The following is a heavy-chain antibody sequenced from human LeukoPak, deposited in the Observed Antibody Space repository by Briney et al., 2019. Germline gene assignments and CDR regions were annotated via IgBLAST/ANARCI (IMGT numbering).Heavy chain of an antibody. CDR3: VKGAPGLVVTAIHYYYMDV. V-gene: IGHV3-43*01. Sequence: GGSLRLSCAASGFTFDDYTMHWVRQAPGKGLEWVSLISWDGGSTYYADSVKGRFTISRDNSKNSLYLQMNSLRTEDTALYYCVKGAPGLVVTAIHYYYMDVWGKGTTVTISS. CDR2: ISWDGGST. CDR1: GFTFDDYT. D-gene: IGHD2-21*02. J-gene: IGHJ6*03.